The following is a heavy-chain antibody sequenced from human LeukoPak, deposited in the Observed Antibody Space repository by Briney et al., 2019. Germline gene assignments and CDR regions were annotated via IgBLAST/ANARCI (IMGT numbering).Heavy chain of an antibody. CDR2: ISSSGSTI. J-gene: IGHJ6*03. D-gene: IGHD2-2*02. Sequence: GGSLRLSCAASGFTFSGYYMSWIRQAPGKGLEWVSYISSSGSTIYYADSVKGRFTISRDNAKNSLYLQMNSLRAEDTAVYYCARGYYYCSSTSCYTAFYYYMDVWGKGTTVTVSS. CDR1: GFTFSGYY. V-gene: IGHV3-11*01. CDR3: ARGYYYCSSTSCYTAFYYYMDV.